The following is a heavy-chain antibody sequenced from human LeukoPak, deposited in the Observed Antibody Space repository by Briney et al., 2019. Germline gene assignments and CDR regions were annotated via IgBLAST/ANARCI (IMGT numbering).Heavy chain of an antibody. J-gene: IGHJ6*03. CDR3: ARVEEGYGSGRRENYYYYYMDV. CDR1: GGSISTNY. V-gene: IGHV4-59*01. CDR2: IYYSGST. D-gene: IGHD3-10*01. Sequence: TSETLSLTCTVSGGSISTNYWSWIRQPPGKGLEWIGYIYYSGSTNYNPSLKSRVTISVDTSKNQFSLKLSSVTTADTAVYYCARVEEGYGSGRRENYYYYYMDVWGKGTTVTISS.